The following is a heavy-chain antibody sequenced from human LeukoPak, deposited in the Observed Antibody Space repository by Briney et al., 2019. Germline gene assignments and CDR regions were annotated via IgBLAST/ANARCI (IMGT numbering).Heavy chain of an antibody. Sequence: PGGSLRLSCAASGFTFSSYSMNWVRQAPGKGLEWVSSISSSSSYIYYADSVKGRFTISRDNSKNTLYLQMNSLRAEDTAVYYCAKDNGYPYSNYYFDYWGQGTLVTVSS. D-gene: IGHD4-11*01. J-gene: IGHJ4*02. CDR1: GFTFSSYS. V-gene: IGHV3-21*01. CDR2: ISSSSSYI. CDR3: AKDNGYPYSNYYFDY.